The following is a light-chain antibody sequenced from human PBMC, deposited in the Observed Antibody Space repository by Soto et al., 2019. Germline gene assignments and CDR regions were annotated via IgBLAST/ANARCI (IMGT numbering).Light chain of an antibody. J-gene: IGLJ2*01. V-gene: IGLV1-40*01. Sequence: QSVLTQPPSVSGAPGQRVTISCTGSSSNIGAGYDVHWYQQLPGTAPKLLIYGNSNRPSGVPDRFSGSKSGTSASLAITGLQAEDEADYYCQSYDNSLSGSRVFGGVTTLTVL. CDR3: QSYDNSLSGSRV. CDR1: SSNIGAGYD. CDR2: GNS.